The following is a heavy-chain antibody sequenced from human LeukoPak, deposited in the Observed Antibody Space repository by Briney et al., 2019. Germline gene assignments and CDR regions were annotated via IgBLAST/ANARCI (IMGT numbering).Heavy chain of an antibody. J-gene: IGHJ5*02. V-gene: IGHV4-4*07. CDR2: IYTSGST. CDR3: ARDFAAGRGYSDT. D-gene: IGHD3-22*01. Sequence: TETLNVSCTHSGGSITSYYWNCIRQPAGKGLEWIGRIYTSGSTSYNPSLKSRVTMSVDTSKNQFSLKLTSVTAADTAVYYCARDFAAGRGYSDTWGQGNLVTVSS. CDR1: GGSITSYY.